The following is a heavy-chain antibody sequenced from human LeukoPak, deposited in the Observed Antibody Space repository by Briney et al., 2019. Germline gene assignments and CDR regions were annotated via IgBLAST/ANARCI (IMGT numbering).Heavy chain of an antibody. Sequence: GESLKISCKISGYKLTNKCIGWVGQVPVKGLEWLGPIYPGYSGAKYSPSFQGRVTLSLDASISTAYFQLSGLRASDTAIYYCLRLPLTSILDHWGQGTLVTVSS. CDR2: IYPGYSGA. CDR1: GYKLTNKC. V-gene: IGHV5-51*01. D-gene: IGHD2-2*01. CDR3: LRLPLTSILDH. J-gene: IGHJ5*02.